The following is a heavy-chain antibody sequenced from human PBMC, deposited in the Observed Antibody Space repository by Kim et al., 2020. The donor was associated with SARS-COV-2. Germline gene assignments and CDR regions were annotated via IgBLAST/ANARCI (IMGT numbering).Heavy chain of an antibody. CDR2: INHSASA. D-gene: IGHD2-2*02. CDR1: GGSFSGYS. V-gene: IGHV4-34*01. J-gene: IGHJ6*02. Sequence: SETLSLTCAVYGGSFSGYSWSWIRQPPGEGLEWIGEINHSASANYDPSLKSRVTLSIDISKNQFSLKLSSVTAADTAFYYCTRGRVGVVPSPILGIGPHYSYFIMDVWGHGTTVSVSS. CDR3: TRGRVGVVPSPILGIGPHYSYFIMDV.